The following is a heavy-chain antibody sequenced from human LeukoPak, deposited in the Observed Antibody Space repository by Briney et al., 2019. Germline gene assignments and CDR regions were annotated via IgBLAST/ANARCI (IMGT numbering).Heavy chain of an antibody. CDR1: GGSFSDYY. D-gene: IGHD6-19*01. Sequence: SETLSLTCAVYGGSFSDYYWSWIRQSPGKGLEWIGEINHSRGTNYNPSLKSRGSISVDTSKKQFSLKLSSVTAADMAVYFCARQFGRQIRIAVARTSTYSYFYYMDVWGRGTTVTISS. CDR2: INHSRGT. V-gene: IGHV4-34*01. J-gene: IGHJ6*03. CDR3: ARQFGRQIRIAVARTSTYSYFYYMDV.